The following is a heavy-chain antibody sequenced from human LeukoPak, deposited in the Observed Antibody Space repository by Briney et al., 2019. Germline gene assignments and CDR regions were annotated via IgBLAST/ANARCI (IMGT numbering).Heavy chain of an antibody. J-gene: IGHJ4*02. V-gene: IGHV4-34*01. CDR3: AREVHYIFDY. Sequence: SETLSLTCAVYGGSFSGYYWSWIRQPPGKGLEWIGEINHSGSTNYNPSLKSRVTISVDTSKNQFSLKLSSVTAADTAVYYCAREVHYIFDYWGQGTLVTVSS. CDR2: INHSGST. D-gene: IGHD2-2*02. CDR1: GGSFSGYY.